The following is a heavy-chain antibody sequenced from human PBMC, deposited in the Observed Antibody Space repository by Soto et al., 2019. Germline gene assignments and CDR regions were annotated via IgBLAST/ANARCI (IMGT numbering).Heavy chain of an antibody. J-gene: IGHJ4*02. CDR2: IIARTGST. CDR1: GYIFTNSY. V-gene: IGHV1-46*01. D-gene: IGHD6-13*01. CDR3: VRDHGYQDFDY. Sequence: ASVKVSCKASGYIFTNSYIHWARQAPGQGLEWMGRIIARTGSTIYAQKFRGRVTMTRDTSTRTLYMELTSLRSEDTAVYYCVRDHGYQDFDYWGQGTLVTVSS.